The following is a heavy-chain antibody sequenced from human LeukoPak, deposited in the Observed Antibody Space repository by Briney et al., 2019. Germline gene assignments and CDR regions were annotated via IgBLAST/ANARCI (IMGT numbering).Heavy chain of an antibody. V-gene: IGHV4-59*01. J-gene: IGHJ4*02. CDR1: GGSISSYY. Sequence: SETLSLTCTVSGGSISSYYWSWIRQPPGKGLEWIGYIFYSGSTNYTPSLKSRVTISVDTSKNQFSLKLSSVTAADTAVYYCAGDPGSGTYRGFDYWGQGTLVTVSS. CDR2: IFYSGST. CDR3: AGDPGSGTYRGFDY. D-gene: IGHD3-10*01.